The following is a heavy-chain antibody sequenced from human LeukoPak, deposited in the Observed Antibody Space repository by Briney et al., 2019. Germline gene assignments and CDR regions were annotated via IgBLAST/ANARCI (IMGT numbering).Heavy chain of an antibody. CDR1: GGSISSSSYY. Sequence: SETLSLTCTVSGGSISSSSYYWSWIRQPAGKGLEWIGRIYTSGSTNYNPSLKSRVTMSVDTSKNQFSLKLSSVTAADTAVYYCAREHAGSYYYYGMDVWGQGTTVTVSS. J-gene: IGHJ6*02. V-gene: IGHV4-61*02. CDR3: AREHAGSYYYYGMDV. D-gene: IGHD1-14*01. CDR2: IYTSGST.